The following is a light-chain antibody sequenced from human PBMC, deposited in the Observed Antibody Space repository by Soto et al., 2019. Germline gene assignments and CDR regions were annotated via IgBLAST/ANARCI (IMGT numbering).Light chain of an antibody. Sequence: QSVLNQPASVSGSPGQSITISCTGTSSDVGGYNYVSWYQQHPGKAPKLMIYDVSNRPSGVSNRFSGSESGNTASLTISGLQAKDEADYYCCSYTSSSTFVFGSGTKVTVL. J-gene: IGLJ1*01. CDR1: SSDVGGYNY. CDR2: DVS. V-gene: IGLV2-14*01. CDR3: CSYTSSSTFV.